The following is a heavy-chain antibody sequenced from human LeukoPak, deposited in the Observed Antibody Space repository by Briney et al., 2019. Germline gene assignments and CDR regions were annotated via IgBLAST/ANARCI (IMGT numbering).Heavy chain of an antibody. J-gene: IGHJ4*02. D-gene: IGHD2-15*01. CDR1: GFTFSSYG. CDR3: AKDAPVGCSGGSCFFDY. V-gene: IGHV3-30*02. Sequence: GGSLRLSCAASGFTFSSYGMHWVRQAPGKGLEWVAFIRYDGSNKYYADSVKGRFTISRDNSKNTPYLQMNSLRAEDTAVYYCAKDAPVGCSGGSCFFDYWGQGTLVTVSS. CDR2: IRYDGSNK.